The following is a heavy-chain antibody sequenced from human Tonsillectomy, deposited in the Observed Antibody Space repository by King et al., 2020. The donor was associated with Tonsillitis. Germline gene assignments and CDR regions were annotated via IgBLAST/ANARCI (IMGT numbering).Heavy chain of an antibody. CDR1: GGSISSSSYY. V-gene: IGHV4-39*01. Sequence: LQLQESGPGLVKPSETLSLTCTVSGGSISSSSYYWGWIRQPPGKGLEWIGSIYSSGSTYYNPSLKSRVTISVDTSQHQFPLKLSSVTAADTAVYYCAGTKHHPRYDAVDIGGQGTMGTVSS. CDR3: AGTKHHPRYDAVDI. CDR2: IYSSGST. D-gene: IGHD1-14*01. J-gene: IGHJ3*02.